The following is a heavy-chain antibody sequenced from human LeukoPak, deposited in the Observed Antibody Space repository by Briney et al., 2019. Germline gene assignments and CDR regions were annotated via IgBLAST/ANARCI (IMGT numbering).Heavy chain of an antibody. CDR2: ISFDETNE. D-gene: IGHD1-26*01. V-gene: IGHV3-30*18. Sequence: GGSLRLSCAASGFTFYNYGMHWVRQAPGKGLEWVAVISFDETNEYYADSVKGRFFISRDNSKNTLYLQMNSLRPEDSAIYYCANAGGGWERLPWFEYWGQGTLVTVSS. CDR1: GFTFYNYG. CDR3: ANAGGGWERLPWFEY. J-gene: IGHJ4*02.